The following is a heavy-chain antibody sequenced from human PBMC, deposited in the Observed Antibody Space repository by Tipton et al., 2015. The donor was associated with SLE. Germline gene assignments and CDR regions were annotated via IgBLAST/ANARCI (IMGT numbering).Heavy chain of an antibody. D-gene: IGHD6-19*01. CDR3: ARGREQWLEWYFDL. CDR2: IYHSGST. Sequence: TLSLTCTVSGGSISSGYYWGWIRQPPGKGLEWIGSIYHSGSTYYNPSLKSRVTISVDTSKNQFSLKLSSVTAADTAVYYCARGREQWLEWYFDLWGRGTLVTISS. CDR1: GGSISSGYY. J-gene: IGHJ2*01. V-gene: IGHV4-38-2*02.